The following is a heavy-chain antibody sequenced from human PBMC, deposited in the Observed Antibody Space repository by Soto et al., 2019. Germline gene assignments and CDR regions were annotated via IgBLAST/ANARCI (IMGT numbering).Heavy chain of an antibody. CDR1: GGSITRGGYS. Sequence: QLQLQESGSGLVKPSQTLSLMCDVSGGSITRGGYSWSWIRQLPGKGLEWLGYIYDNGNTYYNASLKSRVTISVDRSKNQFSLNLTSVTAADTAVYYCARWSPLYGMDVWGQGVLVTVSP. CDR3: ARWSPLYGMDV. J-gene: IGHJ4*02. D-gene: IGHD3-3*01. V-gene: IGHV4-30-2*01. CDR2: IYDNGNT.